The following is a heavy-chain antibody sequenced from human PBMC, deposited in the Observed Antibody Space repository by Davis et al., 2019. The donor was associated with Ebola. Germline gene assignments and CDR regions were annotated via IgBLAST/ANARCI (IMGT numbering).Heavy chain of an antibody. CDR3: ARNLRGNAYGYMDV. Sequence: GESLKISCAASGFTFSGFAMNWVRQAPGKGLEWVSSISDNGYSSDYSDSVKGRFTISRDNSKNTLYMHMNSLTAEDTAIYFCARNLRGNAYGYMDVWGKGTSVIVSS. CDR2: ISDNGYSS. CDR1: GFTFSGFA. V-gene: IGHV3-23*01. D-gene: IGHD4-17*01. J-gene: IGHJ6*03.